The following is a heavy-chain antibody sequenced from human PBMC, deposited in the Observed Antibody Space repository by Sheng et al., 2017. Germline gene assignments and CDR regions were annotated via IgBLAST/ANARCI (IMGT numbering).Heavy chain of an antibody. V-gene: IGHV3-48*03. D-gene: IGHD2-21*01. J-gene: IGHJ4*01. Sequence: PGGSLRLSCVASGFTFSSYEMNWVRQAPGKRLEWVSYISSSGSTKYYVDSVKGRFTISRDDAKNSLYLQMNSLRAEDTAAYYCVQGNCGSDCYRRWGHGTLVTVSS. CDR2: ISSSGSTK. CDR1: GFTFSSYE. CDR3: VQGNCGSDCYRR.